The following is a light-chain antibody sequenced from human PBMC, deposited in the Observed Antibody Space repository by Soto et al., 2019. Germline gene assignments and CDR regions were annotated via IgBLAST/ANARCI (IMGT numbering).Light chain of an antibody. CDR3: QSYYISPSRHV. V-gene: IGLV1-40*01. CDR1: SSNFGAGYD. J-gene: IGLJ1*01. Sequence: QSVLTHPPSVSWAPGHRVTISCTGGSSNFGAGYDVHWYQQLPGTAPKLIIHTNTNRPSGVPDRFSGSKSDTSASLAITGLQAEDEADYYCQSYYISPSRHVFGTGTKVTVL. CDR2: TNT.